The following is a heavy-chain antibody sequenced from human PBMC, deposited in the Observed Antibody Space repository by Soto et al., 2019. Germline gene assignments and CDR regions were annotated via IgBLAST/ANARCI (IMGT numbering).Heavy chain of an antibody. CDR3: ARAGGGYCSGGSCYGMDV. D-gene: IGHD2-15*01. CDR2: INPNSGGT. Sequence: GASVKVSCKASGYTFTGYYMHWVRQAPGQGLEWMGWINPNSGGTNYAQKFQGWVTMTRDTSISTAYMELSRLRSDDTAVYYCARAGGGYCSGGSCYGMDVWGQGTTVTVSS. J-gene: IGHJ6*02. CDR1: GYTFTGYY. V-gene: IGHV1-2*04.